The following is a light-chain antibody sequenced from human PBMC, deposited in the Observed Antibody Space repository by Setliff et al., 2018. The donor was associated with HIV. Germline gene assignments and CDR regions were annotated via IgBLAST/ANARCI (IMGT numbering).Light chain of an antibody. V-gene: IGLV2-23*02. J-gene: IGLJ1*01. CDR3: CSYARTSPYV. CDR2: EVN. Sequence: QSVLTQPASVSGSPGPSITISCTGNSSNVGSYNLVSWYQQHSDKSPKLLIYEVNKRPSGVSDRFSGSKSGNKASLTISGLQAEDEADYHCCSYARTSPYVFGSGTKV. CDR1: SSNVGSYNL.